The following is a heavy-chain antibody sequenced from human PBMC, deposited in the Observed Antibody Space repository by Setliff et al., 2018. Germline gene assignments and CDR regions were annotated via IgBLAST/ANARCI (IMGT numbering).Heavy chain of an antibody. Sequence: SGPTLVNPTQALTLTCTFSGFSLTTTRVAVGWIRQPPGKALEWLALIYWDDDKRYTYSPSLKTRLTVSRDTYRNQVVLTMANMDPVDTATYYCAHRRVGNYDSSGNYHSYFDYWGQGILVTVSS. D-gene: IGHD3-22*01. CDR2: IYWDDDK. CDR3: AHRRVGNYDSSGNYHSYFDY. J-gene: IGHJ4*02. V-gene: IGHV2-5*02. CDR1: GFSLTTTRVA.